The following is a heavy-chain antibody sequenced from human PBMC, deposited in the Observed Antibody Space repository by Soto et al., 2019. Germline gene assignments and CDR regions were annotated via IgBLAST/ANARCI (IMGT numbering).Heavy chain of an antibody. CDR3: AKAKYYDSSGYYFDY. J-gene: IGHJ4*02. Sequence: GGSLRLSCAASGFTFSSYAMSWVRQAPGKGLEWVSAISGSGGSTYYADSVKGRFTISRDNSKNTLYLQMNGLRAEDTAVYYCAKAKYYDSSGYYFDYWGQGTLVTVSS. CDR1: GFTFSSYA. D-gene: IGHD3-22*01. V-gene: IGHV3-23*01. CDR2: ISGSGGST.